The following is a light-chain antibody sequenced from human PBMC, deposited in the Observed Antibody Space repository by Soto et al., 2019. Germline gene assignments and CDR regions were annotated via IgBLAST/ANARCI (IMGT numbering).Light chain of an antibody. Sequence: EIVLTQSPGTLSLSPGERATLSCRASQSVSSSYLAWYQHKPGQAPRLLIYAASSRATGIPDRFSGSGSGTDFTLTISRLEPEDFAVYYCQEYGSSLVYTFGQGTKLEI. V-gene: IGKV3-20*01. CDR3: QEYGSSLVYT. CDR1: QSVSSSY. CDR2: AAS. J-gene: IGKJ2*01.